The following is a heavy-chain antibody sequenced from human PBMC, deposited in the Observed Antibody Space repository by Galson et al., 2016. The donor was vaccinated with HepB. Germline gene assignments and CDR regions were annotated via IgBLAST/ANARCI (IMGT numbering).Heavy chain of an antibody. CDR2: ISYDGSIK. Sequence: SLRLSCAASGFTISTYGMHWVRQAPGKGLEWVAVISYDGSIKHYADSVKDRFTVSSDISKNTLHLQMNSLRPDDTAVYYCVKERTVTAASGYYFAMDVWSQGTTVTVSS. CDR3: VKERTVTAASGYYFAMDV. V-gene: IGHV3-30*18. D-gene: IGHD4-17*01. CDR1: GFTISTYG. J-gene: IGHJ6*02.